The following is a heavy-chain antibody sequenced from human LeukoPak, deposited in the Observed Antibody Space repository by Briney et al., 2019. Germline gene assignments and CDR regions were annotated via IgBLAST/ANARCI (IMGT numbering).Heavy chain of an antibody. J-gene: IGHJ3*02. D-gene: IGHD6-19*01. V-gene: IGHV3-33*01. CDR1: GFTFLNYG. Sequence: GRSLRLSCAASGFTFLNYGIHWVRQAPGKGLEWVAVIWYDGSNKYYADSVKGRFTISRDNSKNTLYLQMNSLIAEDTAVYYCARGIAVAGDAFDIWGQGTMVTVSS. CDR2: IWYDGSNK. CDR3: ARGIAVAGDAFDI.